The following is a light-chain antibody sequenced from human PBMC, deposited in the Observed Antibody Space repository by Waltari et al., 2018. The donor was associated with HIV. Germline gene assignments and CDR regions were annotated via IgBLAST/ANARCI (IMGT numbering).Light chain of an antibody. CDR3: QVWDSSRHPWV. V-gene: IGLV3-21*02. J-gene: IGLJ3*02. CDR2: HDS. Sequence: SYVLTQPPSVAVATGPTARTTSGGNNIGRKSVHRSRQKPGQAPVVVVYHDSGRPSGIPERFSGSNSGTTATLTLSRVEAGDEADYYCQVWDSSRHPWVFGGGTQLTVL. CDR1: NIGRKS.